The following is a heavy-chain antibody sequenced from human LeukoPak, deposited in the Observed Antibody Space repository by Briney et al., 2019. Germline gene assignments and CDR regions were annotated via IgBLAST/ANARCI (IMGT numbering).Heavy chain of an antibody. CDR3: AKDHSSSWAFDI. J-gene: IGHJ3*02. D-gene: IGHD6-13*01. Sequence: GGSLRLSCAASGFTFSSYAMSWVRQAPGKGLEWASAISGSGGSTYYADSVKGRFTISRDNSKNTLYLQMNSLRAEDTAVYYCAKDHSSSWAFDIWGQGTMVTVSS. CDR2: ISGSGGST. V-gene: IGHV3-23*01. CDR1: GFTFSSYA.